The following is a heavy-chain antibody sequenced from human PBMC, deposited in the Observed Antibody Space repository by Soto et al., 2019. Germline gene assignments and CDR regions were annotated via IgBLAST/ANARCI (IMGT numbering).Heavy chain of an antibody. J-gene: IGHJ3*02. CDR1: GYTFTGYY. CDR3: ARVRKQGGYDSSGTRSDFDI. CDR2: INPNSGGT. V-gene: IGHV1-2*04. Sequence: GASVKVSCKASGYTFTGYYMHWVRQAPGQGLEWMGWINPNSGGTNYAQKFQGWVTMTRDTSISTAYMELSRLRSDDTAVYYCARVRKQGGYDSSGTRSDFDIWGQGTLVIVSS. D-gene: IGHD3-22*01.